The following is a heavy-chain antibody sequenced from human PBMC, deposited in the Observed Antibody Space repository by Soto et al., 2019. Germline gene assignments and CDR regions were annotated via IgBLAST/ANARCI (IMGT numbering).Heavy chain of an antibody. CDR1: GYTITGSH. CDR2: INPNSGGT. CDR3: ARMNYDSRDDGFDS. V-gene: IGHV1-2*02. Sequence: LLKVYWQTFGYTITGSHIHLVRHENGQGLEWMGWINPNSGGTNYAQKFQGRVTMTRDTSISTAYMELSRLRSDDTALYFCARMNYDSRDDGFDSWGQGTMVSVS. J-gene: IGHJ3*02. D-gene: IGHD3-22*01.